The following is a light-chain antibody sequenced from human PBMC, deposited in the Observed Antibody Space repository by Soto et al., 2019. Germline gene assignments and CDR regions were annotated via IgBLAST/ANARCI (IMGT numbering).Light chain of an antibody. CDR2: DAS. J-gene: IGKJ1*01. V-gene: IGKV1-5*01. CDR3: QQYNSYST. Sequence: DIQMAPSPSTPSAPVGDRVTITCRASQSISSWLAWYQQKPGKAPKLLIYDASSLESGVPSRFSGSGSGTEFTLTISSLQPDDFATYYCQQYNSYSTFGQGTKVDIK. CDR1: QSISSW.